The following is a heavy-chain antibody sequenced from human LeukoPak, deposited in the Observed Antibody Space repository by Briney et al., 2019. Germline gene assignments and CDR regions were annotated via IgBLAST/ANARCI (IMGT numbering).Heavy chain of an antibody. CDR3: ASLGVAGYSYGDDY. CDR2: IYYSGST. CDR1: GGSISSYY. Sequence: SETLSLTCTVSGGSISSYYWSWILQPPGKGLEWIGYIYYSGSTNYNPSLKSRVTISVDTSKNQFSLKLSSVTAADTAVYYCASLGVAGYSYGDDYWGQGTLVTVSS. J-gene: IGHJ4*02. V-gene: IGHV4-59*01. D-gene: IGHD5-18*01.